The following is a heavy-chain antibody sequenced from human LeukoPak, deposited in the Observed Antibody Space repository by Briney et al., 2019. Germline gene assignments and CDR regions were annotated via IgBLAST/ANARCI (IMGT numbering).Heavy chain of an antibody. V-gene: IGHV1-2*02. CDR2: INPNSGDT. CDR3: ARRLSTWSEGWFDP. CDR1: GYTFTAYY. D-gene: IGHD6-13*01. Sequence: ASVKVSCKASGYTFTAYYIHWVQQAPGQGREWMEWINPNSGDTNYAQKFQGRVTMTRDTSITTAYMDLTSLTSDDTAVYYCARRLSTWSEGWFDPWGQGSLVTVSS. J-gene: IGHJ5*02.